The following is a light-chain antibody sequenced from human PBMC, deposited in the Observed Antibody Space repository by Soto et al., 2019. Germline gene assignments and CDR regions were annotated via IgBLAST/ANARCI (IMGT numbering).Light chain of an antibody. J-gene: IGLJ3*02. CDR1: SGHSSYI. Sequence: QSVLTQSSSASASLGSSVKLTCTLSSGHSSYIIAWHQQQPGKAPRYLMKLEGSGSYNKGSGVPDRFSGSSSGADRYLTISNLQFEYEADYYCETWDRNTHTVFGGGTKLTVL. V-gene: IGLV4-60*02. CDR2: LEGSGSY. CDR3: ETWDRNTHTV.